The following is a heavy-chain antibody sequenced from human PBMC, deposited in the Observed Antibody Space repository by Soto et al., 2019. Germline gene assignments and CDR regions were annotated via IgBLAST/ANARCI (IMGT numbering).Heavy chain of an antibody. CDR3: ASQLLWFGEPLDY. J-gene: IGHJ4*02. CDR2: IYYSGST. CDR1: GGSISSSSYY. D-gene: IGHD3-10*01. V-gene: IGHV4-39*01. Sequence: PSETLSLTCTVSGGSISSSSYYWGWIRQPPGKGLEWIGSIYYSGSTYYNPSLKSRVTISVDTSKNQFSLKLSPVTAADTAVYYCASQLLWFGEPLDYWGQGTLVTVSS.